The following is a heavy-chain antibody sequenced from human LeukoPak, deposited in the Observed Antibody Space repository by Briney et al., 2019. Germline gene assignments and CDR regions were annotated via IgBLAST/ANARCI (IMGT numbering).Heavy chain of an antibody. D-gene: IGHD3-22*01. Sequence: SVKVSCKASGYTFTSYGISWVRQAPGQGLEWMGGIIPIFGTANYAQKFQGRVTITADESTSTAYMELSSLRSEDTAVYYCASPYYDSSGYQRYYFDYWGQGTLVTVSS. J-gene: IGHJ4*02. CDR2: IIPIFGTA. CDR3: ASPYYDSSGYQRYYFDY. V-gene: IGHV1-69*13. CDR1: GYTFTSYG.